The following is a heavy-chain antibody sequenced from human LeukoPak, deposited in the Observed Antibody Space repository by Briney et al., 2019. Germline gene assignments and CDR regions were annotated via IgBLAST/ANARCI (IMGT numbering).Heavy chain of an antibody. Sequence: SETLSLTCTISGGSISSYFWSWIRQPPGKGLECIGYVYYSGSTTYNPSLKSRVTISVDTSKNQFSLKLSSVTAAGTAVYYCARGHNWNYGGFDYWGQGTLVTVSS. J-gene: IGHJ4*02. V-gene: IGHV4-59*01. CDR2: VYYSGST. D-gene: IGHD1-7*01. CDR1: GGSISSYF. CDR3: ARGHNWNYGGFDY.